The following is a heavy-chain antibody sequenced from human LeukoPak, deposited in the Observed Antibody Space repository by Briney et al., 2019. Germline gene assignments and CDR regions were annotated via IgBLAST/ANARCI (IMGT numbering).Heavy chain of an antibody. CDR1: GGTFSSYG. CDR2: ISAYNGNT. CDR3: ARIMSGTRDAFDI. Sequence: ASVKVSCKASGGTFSSYGISWVRQAPGQGLEWMGWISAYNGNTNYAQKLQGRVTMTTDTSTSTAYMELRSLRSDDTAVYYCARIMSGTRDAFDIWGQGTMVTVSS. D-gene: IGHD1-1*01. V-gene: IGHV1-18*01. J-gene: IGHJ3*02.